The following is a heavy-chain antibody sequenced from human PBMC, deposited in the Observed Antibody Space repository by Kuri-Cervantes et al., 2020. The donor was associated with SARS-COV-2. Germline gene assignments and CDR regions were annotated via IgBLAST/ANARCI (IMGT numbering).Heavy chain of an antibody. V-gene: IGHV1-2*02. D-gene: IGHD2-8*01. CDR2: INPRGGGT. CDR1: GYSITGYY. Sequence: ASVKVSCKASGYSITGYYIHWVRQAPGQGPEWMGWINPRGGGTHYAQKFQGRVTMTRDTSVSTAYMELSSLRSDDTAVYYCATQRCSNGVCYSNEAFDIWGQGTMVTVSS. CDR3: ATQRCSNGVCYSNEAFDI. J-gene: IGHJ3*02.